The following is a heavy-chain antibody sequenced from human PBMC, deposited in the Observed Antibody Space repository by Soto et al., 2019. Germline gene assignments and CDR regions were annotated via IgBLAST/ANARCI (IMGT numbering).Heavy chain of an antibody. Sequence: SQTLSLTCAISGDSVSSYSAAWNWIRQSPSGGLEWLGRTYYRSRFFSDYAESVKSRIIINPDTSKNQFSLQLKSVTPEDTAVYYCVRDRYSSSGWFDPWGQGTPVTISS. CDR1: GDSVSSYSAA. V-gene: IGHV6-1*01. D-gene: IGHD3-10*01. CDR2: TYYRSRFFS. J-gene: IGHJ5*02. CDR3: VRDRYSSSGWFDP.